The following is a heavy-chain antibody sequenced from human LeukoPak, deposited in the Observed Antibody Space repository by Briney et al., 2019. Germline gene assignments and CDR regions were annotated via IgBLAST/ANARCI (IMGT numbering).Heavy chain of an antibody. CDR2: INPNSGGT. J-gene: IGHJ5*02. CDR1: GYTFTGYY. V-gene: IGHV1-2*02. Sequence: ASVKVSCKASGYTFTGYYMHWVRQAPGQGLEWMGWINPNSGGTNYAQKFQGRVTMTRDTSISTAYMELSRLRSDDTAVYYCARLVGGASRTFDPWGQGTLVTVSS. D-gene: IGHD3-10*01. CDR3: ARLVGGASRTFDP.